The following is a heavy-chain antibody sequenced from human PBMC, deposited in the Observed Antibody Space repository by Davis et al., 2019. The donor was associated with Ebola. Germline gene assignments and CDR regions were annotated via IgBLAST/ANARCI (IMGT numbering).Heavy chain of an antibody. CDR2: IYSGGST. V-gene: IGHV3-53*04. CDR1: GFTVSSNY. Sequence: GESLKISCAASGFTVSSNYMSWVRQAPGKGLEWVSVIYSGGSTYYADSVKGRFTISRHNSKNTLYLQMNSLRAEDTAVYYCARSLGRVFGYWGQGTLVTVSS. CDR3: ARSLGRVFGY. J-gene: IGHJ4*02. D-gene: IGHD7-27*01.